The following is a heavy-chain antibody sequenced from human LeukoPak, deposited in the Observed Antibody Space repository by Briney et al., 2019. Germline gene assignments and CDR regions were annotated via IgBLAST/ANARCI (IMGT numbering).Heavy chain of an antibody. J-gene: IGHJ4*02. V-gene: IGHV4-30-4*07. CDR3: AKSGGSGLIDY. D-gene: IGHD1-26*01. CDR1: GGSISSGGYS. Sequence: PSQTLSLTCAVSGGSISSGGYSWSWIRQPPGKGLEWIGYIYYSGATYYNPSLKSRVSISVDTSKNQFSLKLSSVTAADTAVYYCAKSGGSGLIDYWGQGTLVTVSS. CDR2: IYYSGAT.